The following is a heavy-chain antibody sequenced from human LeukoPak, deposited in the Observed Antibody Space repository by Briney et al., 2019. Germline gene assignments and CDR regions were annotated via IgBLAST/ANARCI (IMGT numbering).Heavy chain of an antibody. CDR2: ISAYNSNT. V-gene: IGHV1-18*01. CDR1: GYTFTSYG. CDR3: AREMIVGATGGWFDP. J-gene: IGHJ5*02. Sequence: ASVKVSCKASGYTFTSYGISWVRQAPGQGLEWMGWISAYNSNTNYAQKLQGRVTMTTDTSTSTAYMELRSLRSDDTAVYYCAREMIVGATGGWFDPWGQGTLVTVSS. D-gene: IGHD1-26*01.